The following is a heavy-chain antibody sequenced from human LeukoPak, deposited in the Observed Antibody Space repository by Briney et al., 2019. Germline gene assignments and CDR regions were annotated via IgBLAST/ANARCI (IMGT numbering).Heavy chain of an antibody. V-gene: IGHV1-2*04. D-gene: IGHD6-13*01. J-gene: IGHJ6*02. Sequence: ASVKVSCKASGYTFTGYYMHWVRQAPGQGLEWMGWINPNSGGTNYAQKFQGWVTMTRDTSISTAYMELSRLRSDDTAVCYCARTGLSSWYNPYYYGMDVWGQGTTVTVSS. CDR2: INPNSGGT. CDR1: GYTFTGYY. CDR3: ARTGLSSWYNPYYYGMDV.